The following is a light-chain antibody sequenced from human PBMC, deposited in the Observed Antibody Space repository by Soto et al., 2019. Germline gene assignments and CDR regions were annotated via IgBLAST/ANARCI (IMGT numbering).Light chain of an antibody. CDR1: SSDVGGYNY. CDR3: SSYTSSGTVV. Sequence: QSALTQPASVSGSPGQSITISCTGTSSDVGGYNYVCWYQQHPGKAPKLIIYEVTNRPSGVSSRFSGPKSGNTASLSISGLQAEDEADYYCSSYTSSGTVVFGGGTKLTVL. J-gene: IGLJ2*01. CDR2: EVT. V-gene: IGLV2-14*03.